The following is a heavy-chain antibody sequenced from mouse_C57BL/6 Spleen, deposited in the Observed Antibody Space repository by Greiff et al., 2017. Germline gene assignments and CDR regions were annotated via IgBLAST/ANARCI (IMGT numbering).Heavy chain of an antibody. D-gene: IGHD2-4*01. Sequence: EVMLVESGGGLVKPGGSLKLSCAASGFTFSDYGMHWVRQAPEKGLEWVAYISSGSSTNYYADTVKGRFTFSRDNATNTLFLQMTSLRSEDTAMYYCANGDYDDAMDYWGQGTSVTVSS. CDR1: GFTFSDYG. J-gene: IGHJ4*01. CDR3: ANGDYDDAMDY. CDR2: ISSGSSTN. V-gene: IGHV5-17*01.